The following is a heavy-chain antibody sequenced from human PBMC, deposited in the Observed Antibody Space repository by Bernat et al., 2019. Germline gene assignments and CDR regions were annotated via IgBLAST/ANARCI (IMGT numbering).Heavy chain of an antibody. J-gene: IGHJ4*02. CDR2: INGDGTIT. Sequence: EVKLVESGGGLIQPGGSLRLSCAASGFTFIGDWMHGVRQVPGRGRVWVSRINGDGTITDYADSVKGRFTISRDNAKNTLYLQMNSLRVEDTAVYYCVRSVSGAAGFFDYWGPGSLVTVSS. CDR1: GFTFIGDW. D-gene: IGHD5/OR15-5a*01. V-gene: IGHV3-74*01. CDR3: VRSVSGAAGFFDY.